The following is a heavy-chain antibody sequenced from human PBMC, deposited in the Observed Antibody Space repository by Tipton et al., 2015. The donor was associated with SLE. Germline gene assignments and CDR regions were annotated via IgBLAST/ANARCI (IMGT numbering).Heavy chain of an antibody. V-gene: IGHV4-59*11. CDR3: ASSDFYDSSGYYSSAFDI. Sequence: TLSLTCTVSGGSISSHYWSWIRQPPGKGLEWIGYIYNSGSGNYNPSLKSRVTISVDTSKNQFSLKLSSVSAADTDVYYCASSDFYDSSGYYSSAFDIWGQGTMVTVAS. D-gene: IGHD3-22*01. J-gene: IGHJ3*02. CDR2: IYNSGSG. CDR1: GGSISSHY.